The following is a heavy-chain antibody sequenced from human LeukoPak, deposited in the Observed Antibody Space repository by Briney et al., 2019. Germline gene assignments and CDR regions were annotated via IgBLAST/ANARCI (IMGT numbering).Heavy chain of an antibody. V-gene: IGHV1-69*04. J-gene: IGHJ4*02. CDR2: IIPILGIA. CDR1: GGTFSSYA. D-gene: IGHD5-24*01. CDR3: ARDRDGYNDLDY. Sequence: SVKVSCKASGGTFSSYAISWVRQAPGQGLEWMGRIIPILGIANYAQKFQGRVTITADKSTSTAYMELSSLRSEDTAVYYCARDRDGYNDLDYWGQGTLATVSS.